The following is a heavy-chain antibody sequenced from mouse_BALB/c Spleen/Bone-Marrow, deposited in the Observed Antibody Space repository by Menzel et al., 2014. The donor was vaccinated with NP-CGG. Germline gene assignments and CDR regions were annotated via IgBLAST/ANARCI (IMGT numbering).Heavy chain of an antibody. J-gene: IGHJ4*01. V-gene: IGHV1-54*01. D-gene: IGHD1-1*01. CDR1: GYAFTNYW. CDR2: INPGRGGI. CDR3: ARELVRGMNY. Sequence: VQLQQSGAALVRPGTSVKESCKASGYAFTNYWIEWIKQRPGQGLDWIGVINPGRGGINYNEKFKGKATLTADKSSSTAYMQHSSLTSDDSAVYYCARELVRGMNYWGQGTSVTVAS.